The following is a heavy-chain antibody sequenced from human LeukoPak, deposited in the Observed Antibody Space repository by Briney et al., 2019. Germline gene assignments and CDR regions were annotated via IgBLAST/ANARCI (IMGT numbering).Heavy chain of an antibody. D-gene: IGHD2-21*02. CDR3: VKEDGDHPNHWFAP. V-gene: IGHV3-33*06. CDR1: GFTFSNYG. CDR2: VWYDDAVK. Sequence: GGSLRLSCAASGFTFSNYGMHWVRQAPGKGLEWLAVVWYDDAVKNYADSVKGRFTISRDNAKNTVNLQMNSLRVEDTAVYYCVKEDGDHPNHWFAPWGQGTLVTVSS. J-gene: IGHJ5*02.